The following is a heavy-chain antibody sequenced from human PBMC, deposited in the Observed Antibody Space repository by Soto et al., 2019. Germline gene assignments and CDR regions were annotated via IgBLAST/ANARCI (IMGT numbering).Heavy chain of an antibody. CDR1: GGSFSGYY. V-gene: IGHV4-34*01. CDR2: INQSGST. J-gene: IGHJ3*02. Sequence: SETLSLTCAVYGGSFSGYYWSWIRQPPGKGLEWIGEINQSGSTNYNPSLKSRVTMSVDTSKNQFSLKLTSVTAADTAVYFCAVTRGGAHPHDIWGQGTMVTVSS. CDR3: AVTRGGAHPHDI. D-gene: IGHD2-21*02.